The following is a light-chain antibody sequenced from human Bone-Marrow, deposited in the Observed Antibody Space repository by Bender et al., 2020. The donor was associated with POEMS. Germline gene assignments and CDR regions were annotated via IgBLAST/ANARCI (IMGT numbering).Light chain of an antibody. CDR2: DVT. CDR3: QSYDNSLGGWV. Sequence: QSALTQPRSVSGSPGQSVTISCTGTSNDVGGYNYVSWYQQPPGKAPKVMIYDVTKRPSGVPDRFSGSKSGNTASLTISGLQAEDEADYYCQSYDNSLGGWVFGGGTKLTVL. J-gene: IGLJ3*02. CDR1: SNDVGGYNY. V-gene: IGLV2-11*01.